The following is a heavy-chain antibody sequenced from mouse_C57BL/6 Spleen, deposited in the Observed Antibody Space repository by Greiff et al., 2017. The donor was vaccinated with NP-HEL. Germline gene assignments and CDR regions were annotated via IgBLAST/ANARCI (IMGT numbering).Heavy chain of an antibody. CDR1: GFTFSDYG. CDR2: ISSGSIAI. CDR3: ARDYGSSSAWFAY. V-gene: IGHV5-17*01. J-gene: IGHJ3*01. D-gene: IGHD1-1*01. Sequence: EVMLVESGGGLVKPGGSLKLSCAASGFTFSDYGMHWVRQAPEKGLEWVAYISSGSIAISYAATVKGRFTISRDNAKNTLFLQMTSLRSEDTAMDYCARDYGSSSAWFAYWGQGTLVTVSA.